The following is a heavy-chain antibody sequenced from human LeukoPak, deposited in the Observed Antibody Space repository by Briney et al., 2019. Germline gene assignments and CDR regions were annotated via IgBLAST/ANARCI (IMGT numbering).Heavy chain of an antibody. J-gene: IGHJ5*02. Sequence: SETLSLTCAVYGGSFSGYYWSWIRQPPGKGLEWIGEINHSGSTNYNPSLKSRVTISVDTSKNQFSLKLSSVTAADTAVYYCARLHLSPDLYNWFDPWGQGTLVTVSS. CDR3: ARLHLSPDLYNWFDP. CDR2: INHSGST. V-gene: IGHV4-34*01. CDR1: GGSFSGYY.